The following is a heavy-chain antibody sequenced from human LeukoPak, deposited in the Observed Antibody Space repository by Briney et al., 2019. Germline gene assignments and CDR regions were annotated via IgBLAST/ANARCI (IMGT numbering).Heavy chain of an antibody. J-gene: IGHJ4*02. CDR2: ISYDGSNK. D-gene: IGHD2-2*01. Sequence: GGSLRLSCAASGFTFSSYGIHWVRQAPGKGLEWVAVISYDGSNKHYADSVKGRFTISRDNSKNTLYLQMNSLRAEDTAVYYCAKEGNVVVPAFDYWGQGTLVTVSS. CDR3: AKEGNVVVPAFDY. CDR1: GFTFSSYG. V-gene: IGHV3-30*18.